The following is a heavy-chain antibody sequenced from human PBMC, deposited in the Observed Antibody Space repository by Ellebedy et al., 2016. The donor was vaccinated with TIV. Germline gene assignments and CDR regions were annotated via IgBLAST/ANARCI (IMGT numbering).Heavy chain of an antibody. CDR3: ARADTMIVVDY. D-gene: IGHD3-22*01. Sequence: SETLSLXXTVSGGSISSYYWSWIRQPPGKGLEWIGYIYYSGSTNYNPSLKSRVTISVDTSKNQFPLKRSSVTAADTAVYYCARADTMIVVDYWGQGTLVTVSS. CDR2: IYYSGST. V-gene: IGHV4-59*01. CDR1: GGSISSYY. J-gene: IGHJ4*02.